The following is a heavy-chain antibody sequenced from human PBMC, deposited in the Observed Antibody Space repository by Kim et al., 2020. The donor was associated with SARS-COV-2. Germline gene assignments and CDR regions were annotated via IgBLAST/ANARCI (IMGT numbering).Heavy chain of an antibody. CDR3: ARDLGISGTDFHYFYGLDV. CDR1: GASIRTFY. Sequence: SQTLSLTCTVSGASIRTFYWSWIRQAPGKGLEWIGFVFHSGSTKYNPSLKSRVTISLDTSKNQFSLKLKSVTAADTAIYFFARDLGISGTDFHYFYGLDV. D-gene: IGHD1-26*01. CDR2: VFHSGST. J-gene: IGHJ6*01. V-gene: IGHV4-59*13.